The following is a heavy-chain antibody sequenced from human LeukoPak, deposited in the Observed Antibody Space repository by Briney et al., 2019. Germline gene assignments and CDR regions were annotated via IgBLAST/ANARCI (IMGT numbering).Heavy chain of an antibody. V-gene: IGHV4-59*12. CDR1: GGSISSYH. D-gene: IGHD1-26*01. CDR3: ARGFRGASFDY. Sequence: SETLSLTCTVSGGSISSYHWSWIRQPPGKGLECIGYIYYSGSTNYNPSLKSRVTISVDTSKNQFSLKLRSVTAADTAIYYCARGFRGASFDYWGQGTLVTVSS. J-gene: IGHJ4*02. CDR2: IYYSGST.